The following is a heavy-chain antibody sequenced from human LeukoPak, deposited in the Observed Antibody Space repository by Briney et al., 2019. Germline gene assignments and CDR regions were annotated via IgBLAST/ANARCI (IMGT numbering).Heavy chain of an antibody. Sequence: SETLSLTCTVSGYSISSGYYWGWIRQPPGKGLEWIGSIYHSGSTYYNPSLKSRVTISVDTSKNQFSLKLSSVTAADTAVYYCARRPLTTVTTYGAKHNYYFDYWGQGTLVTVSS. CDR1: GYSISSGYY. J-gene: IGHJ4*02. V-gene: IGHV4-38-2*02. D-gene: IGHD4-17*01. CDR3: ARRPLTTVTTYGAKHNYYFDY. CDR2: IYHSGST.